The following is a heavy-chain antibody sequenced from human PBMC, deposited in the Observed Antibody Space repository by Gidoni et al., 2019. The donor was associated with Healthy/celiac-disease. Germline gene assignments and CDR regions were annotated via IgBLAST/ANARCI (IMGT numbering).Heavy chain of an antibody. Sequence: QVQLVESGGGVVQPGRYLRLSCAASGFTFSSYGMHWVRQAPGKGLGWVAVIWYDGSNKYYADSVKGRFTISRDNSKNTLYLQMNSLRAEDTAVYYCARDLEYSSSGGMDVWGQGTTVTVSS. CDR1: GFTFSSYG. V-gene: IGHV3-33*01. J-gene: IGHJ6*02. CDR2: IWYDGSNK. CDR3: ARDLEYSSSGGMDV. D-gene: IGHD6-6*01.